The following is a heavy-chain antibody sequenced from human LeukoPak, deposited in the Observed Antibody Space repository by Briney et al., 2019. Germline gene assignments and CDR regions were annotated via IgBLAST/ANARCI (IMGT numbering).Heavy chain of an antibody. Sequence: GSLKLSCATSRIRLRGNLMSWVRQAPGEGLEWVARLHADGVEKYYVDSVTGRFTISRDNAKNSLDLQMNSLRVEDTAVYYCARGGYSFDYLGQGTLVTVSS. D-gene: IGHD5-12*01. CDR1: RIRLRGNL. CDR3: ARGGYSFDY. J-gene: IGHJ4*02. V-gene: IGHV3-7*02. CDR2: LHADGVEK.